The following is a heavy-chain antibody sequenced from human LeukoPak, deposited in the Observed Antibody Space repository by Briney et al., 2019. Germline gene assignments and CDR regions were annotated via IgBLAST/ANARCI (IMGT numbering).Heavy chain of an antibody. Sequence: SETLSLTCAVYGGSFSGYYWSWIRQPPGKGLEWIGEINHSGSTNYYPSLKSRVTISVDTSKNQFSLKLSSVTAADTAVYYCARERLSIVDYWGQGTLVTVSS. D-gene: IGHD6-6*01. CDR1: GGSFSGYY. CDR2: INHSGST. J-gene: IGHJ4*02. V-gene: IGHV4-34*01. CDR3: ARERLSIVDY.